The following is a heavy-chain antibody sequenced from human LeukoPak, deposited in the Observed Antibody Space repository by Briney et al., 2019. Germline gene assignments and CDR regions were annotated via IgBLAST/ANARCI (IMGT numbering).Heavy chain of an antibody. CDR2: INAGNGNT. CDR1: GYTFTSYP. CDR3: ARGPPIQLWPGGIY. V-gene: IGHV1-3*01. J-gene: IGHJ4*02. D-gene: IGHD5-18*01. Sequence: ASVKVSFKASGYTFTSYPMHWVRQPPAQRLEWMGLINAGNGNTKYSQKFQGRVTITRDTSASTAYMDLSSLRSEDTAVYYCARGPPIQLWPGGIYWGEGTLVTVSS.